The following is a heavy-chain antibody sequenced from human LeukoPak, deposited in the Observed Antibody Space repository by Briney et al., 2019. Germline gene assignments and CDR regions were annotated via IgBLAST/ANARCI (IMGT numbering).Heavy chain of an antibody. D-gene: IGHD6-13*01. V-gene: IGHV3-13*01. CDR1: GFTFSNYD. CDR2: IGTAGAT. Sequence: GGSLRLSCAASGFTFSNYDMRWVRRVTGKGLEWVSAIGTAGATYYPGSVKGRFTISRENTKNSLYLQINSLRAGDTAVYYCARGSIAPAGIDYWGQGTLVTVSS. CDR3: ARGSIAPAGIDY. J-gene: IGHJ4*02.